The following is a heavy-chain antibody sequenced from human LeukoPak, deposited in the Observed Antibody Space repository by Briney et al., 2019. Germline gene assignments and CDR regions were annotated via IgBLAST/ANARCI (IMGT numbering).Heavy chain of an antibody. J-gene: IGHJ3*02. CDR3: ARAGTPALYDFWSGSDPSDAFDI. V-gene: IGHV3-23*01. D-gene: IGHD3-3*01. Sequence: AGGSLRLSCVASGFTFSTYGIHWVRQAPGKGLEWVSAISGSGGSTYYADSVKGRFTISRDNSKNTLYLQMNSLRAEDTAVYYCARAGTPALYDFWSGSDPSDAFDIWGQGTMVTVSS. CDR2: ISGSGGST. CDR1: GFTFSTYG.